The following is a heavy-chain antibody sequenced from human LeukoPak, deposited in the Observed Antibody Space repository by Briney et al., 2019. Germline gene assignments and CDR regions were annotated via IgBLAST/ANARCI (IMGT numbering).Heavy chain of an antibody. J-gene: IGHJ4*02. Sequence: GESLKISCKASGYSFTTYWIGWVRQMPGKGLEWMGVIYPGDSDTRYSPSLQGQVTISADKSISTAYLQWSSLKASDTAMFYCARHSSGARAFLLDYWGQGTLVTVSS. V-gene: IGHV5-51*01. CDR3: ARHSSGARAFLLDY. CDR1: GYSFTTYW. CDR2: IYPGDSDT. D-gene: IGHD1-26*01.